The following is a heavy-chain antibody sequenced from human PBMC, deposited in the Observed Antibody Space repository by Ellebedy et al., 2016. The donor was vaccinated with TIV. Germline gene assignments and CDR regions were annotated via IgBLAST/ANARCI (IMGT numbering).Heavy chain of an antibody. J-gene: IGHJ4*02. CDR3: ARNRYCSGGNCYALGY. CDR2: INTDGSST. V-gene: IGHV3-74*01. D-gene: IGHD2-15*01. CDR1: GFTFSSYW. Sequence: GESLKISCVASGFTFSSYWMHWVRQAPGKGLGWVSRINTDGSSTTYVDSVKGRFNISRDNAKNTLSLQMNTLRAEDTAVYYCARNRYCSGGNCYALGYWGQGTLVTVSS.